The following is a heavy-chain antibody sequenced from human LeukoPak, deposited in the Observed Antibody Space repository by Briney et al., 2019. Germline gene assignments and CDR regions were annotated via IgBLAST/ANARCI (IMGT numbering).Heavy chain of an antibody. CDR2: ISYDGSNK. V-gene: IGHV3-30-3*01. CDR1: GFTFSSYA. D-gene: IGHD3-3*01. J-gene: IGHJ4*02. CDR3: ARMSGSRLPGN. Sequence: GGSLRLSCAASGFTFSSYAMHWVRQAPGKGLEWVAVISYDGSNKYYADSVKGRFTISRDNSKNTLYLQMNSLRAEDTAVYYCARMSGSRLPGNWGQGTLVTVSS.